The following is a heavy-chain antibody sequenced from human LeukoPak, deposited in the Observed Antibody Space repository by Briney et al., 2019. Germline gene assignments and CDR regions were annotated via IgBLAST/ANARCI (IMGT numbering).Heavy chain of an antibody. Sequence: PGGSLRLSCAASGFTFSSYWMSWVRQAPGKGLEWVANIKQDGSEKYYVDSVKGRFTISRDNAKNSLYLQMNSLRAEDTAVYYCAIGCSSYTFDYWGQGTLVTVSS. D-gene: IGHD6-19*01. CDR3: AIGCSSYTFDY. J-gene: IGHJ4*02. CDR2: IKQDGSEK. V-gene: IGHV3-7*01. CDR1: GFTFSSYW.